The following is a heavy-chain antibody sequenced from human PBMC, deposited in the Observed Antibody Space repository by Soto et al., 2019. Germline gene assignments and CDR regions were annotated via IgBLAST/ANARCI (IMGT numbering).Heavy chain of an antibody. CDR3: ARVQGNYYYYYGMDV. D-gene: IGHD6-13*01. CDR1: GFTFSSYG. J-gene: IGHJ6*02. V-gene: IGHV3-33*01. Sequence: QVQLVESGGGVVQPGRSLRLSCAASGFTFSSYGMHWVRQTPGKGLEWVAVIWYDGSNKYYADSVKGRFTISRDNSKNTLYLQMNSLRAEDTAVYYCARVQGNYYYYYGMDVWGQGTTVTVSS. CDR2: IWYDGSNK.